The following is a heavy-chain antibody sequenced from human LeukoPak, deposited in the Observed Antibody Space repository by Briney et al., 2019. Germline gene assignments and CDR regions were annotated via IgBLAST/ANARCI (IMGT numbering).Heavy chain of an antibody. V-gene: IGHV3-9*01. D-gene: IGHD3-10*01. CDR2: ISWNSGSI. CDR3: AKDRDGGSGTYYDY. CDR1: GFTFDDYA. Sequence: GRSLRLSCAASGFTFDDYAFHWVRQAPGKGLEWVSGISWNSGSIVYADSVKGRFTISRDNVKNSLYLQMNSLRAEDTALYYCAKDRDGGSGTYYDYWGQGTLVTVSS. J-gene: IGHJ4*02.